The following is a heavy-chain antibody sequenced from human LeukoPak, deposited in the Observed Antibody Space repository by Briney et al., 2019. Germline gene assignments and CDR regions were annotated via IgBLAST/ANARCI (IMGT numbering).Heavy chain of an antibody. V-gene: IGHV3-7*01. D-gene: IGHD3-3*01. Sequence: GGSLRLSCAASGFTFSSYWMSWVRQAPAKGLEWVANIKQDGSEKYYVDSVKGRFTISRDNAKNSLYLQMNSLRAEDTAVYYCAREGGRDVLRFLEWPYYYYYYMDVWGKGTTVTVSS. CDR1: GFTFSSYW. J-gene: IGHJ6*03. CDR2: IKQDGSEK. CDR3: AREGGRDVLRFLEWPYYYYYYMDV.